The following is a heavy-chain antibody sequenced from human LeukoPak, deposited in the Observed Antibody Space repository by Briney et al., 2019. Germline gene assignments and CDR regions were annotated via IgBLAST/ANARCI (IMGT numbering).Heavy chain of an antibody. CDR2: IYSGGST. J-gene: IGHJ3*02. CDR3: ARATEGAFDI. CDR1: GCTVSSNY. V-gene: IGHV3-66*02. Sequence: GGSLRLSCAASGCTVSSNYMSWVRQAPGKGLEWVSVIYSGGSTYYADSVKGRFTISRDNSKNTLYLQMNSLRAEDTAVYYCARATEGAFDIWGQGTMVTVSS.